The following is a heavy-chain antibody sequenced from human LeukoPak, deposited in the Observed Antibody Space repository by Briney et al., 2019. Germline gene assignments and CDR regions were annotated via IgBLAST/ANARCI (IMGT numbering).Heavy chain of an antibody. Sequence: GGSLRLSCAASGFTFSSYSMNWVRQAPGKGLEWVSYISSSSSTINYADSVKGRFTISRDNAKNSLYLQMNSLRAEDTAVYYCARTHSSDAFDIWGQGTMVTVSS. CDR2: ISSSSSTI. J-gene: IGHJ3*02. D-gene: IGHD3-22*01. CDR3: ARTHSSDAFDI. CDR1: GFTFSSYS. V-gene: IGHV3-48*04.